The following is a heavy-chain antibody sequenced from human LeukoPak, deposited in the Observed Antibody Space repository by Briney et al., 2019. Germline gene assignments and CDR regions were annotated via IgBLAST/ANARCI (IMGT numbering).Heavy chain of an antibody. CDR1: GGSLRSYY. J-gene: IGHJ3*02. V-gene: IGHV4-59*01. Sequence: PSETLSLTCTVSGGSLRSYYWSWVRQPPGKGLEWIGYSFYSGITKYNPSLESRVSISVDLSTNQFSLRLSSVPPADTAVYYCAREARNPYYYDSSGYRHAFDIWGQGTMVTVSS. CDR3: AREARNPYYYDSSGYRHAFDI. CDR2: SFYSGIT. D-gene: IGHD3-22*01.